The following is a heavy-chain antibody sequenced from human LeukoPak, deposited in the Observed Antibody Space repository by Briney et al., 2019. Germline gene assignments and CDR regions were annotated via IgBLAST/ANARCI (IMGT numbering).Heavy chain of an antibody. CDR3: ARVLRYCSGGNCYSGGLGYMDV. CDR2: ISGSGGST. CDR1: GFTFSSYG. D-gene: IGHD2-15*01. Sequence: GGSLRLSCAASGFTFSSYGMSWFRQAPGKGLEWVSVISGSGGSTYYADSVKGRFTISRDNSKNTLYLQMNSLRAEDTAVYYCARVLRYCSGGNCYSGGLGYMDVWGKGTTVTISS. V-gene: IGHV3-23*01. J-gene: IGHJ6*03.